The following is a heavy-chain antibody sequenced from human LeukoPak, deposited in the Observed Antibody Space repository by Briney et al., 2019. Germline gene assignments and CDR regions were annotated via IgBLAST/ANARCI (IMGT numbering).Heavy chain of an antibody. V-gene: IGHV3-30*01. Sequence: GSLRLSCTPSGFTFTTYALQSGPWAPGKGVERVAPMSSDGTSTLYADAGRGEFTLSRDNFKNTHYIHIETLGADETRVYYSARGGFYERGGFFDSGGQGTLVTVSP. J-gene: IGHJ5*01. CDR1: GFTFTTYA. D-gene: IGHD3-22*01. CDR2: MSSDGTST. CDR3: ARGGFYERGGFFDS.